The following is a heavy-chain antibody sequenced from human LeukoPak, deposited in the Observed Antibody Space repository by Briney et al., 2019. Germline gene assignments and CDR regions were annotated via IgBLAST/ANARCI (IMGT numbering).Heavy chain of an antibody. Sequence: GSLRLSCAASGFTFTSHGMNWVRQAPGKGLEWGSGIIGSGVITYYAASAKGRFTISRDNSKNTLDLQMNSLRAEDTAVYYCAKDDAWVRYQDWGQGTLVTVSS. CDR2: IIGSGVIT. D-gene: IGHD5-12*01. V-gene: IGHV3-23*01. J-gene: IGHJ4*02. CDR3: AKDDAWVRYQD. CDR1: GFTFTSHG.